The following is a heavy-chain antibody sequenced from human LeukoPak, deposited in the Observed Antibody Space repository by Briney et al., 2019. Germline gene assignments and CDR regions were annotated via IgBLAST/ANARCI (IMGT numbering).Heavy chain of an antibody. V-gene: IGHV1-69*13. Sequence: SVKVSCKASGGTFSSYAISWVRQAPGQGLEWMGGIIPIFGTANYAQKFQGRVTITADESTSTAYMELSSLRSEDTAVYYCASTDDYVGATAFDYWGQGTLVTVSS. J-gene: IGHJ4*02. CDR2: IIPIFGTA. CDR1: GGTFSSYA. CDR3: ASTDDYVGATAFDY. D-gene: IGHD1-26*01.